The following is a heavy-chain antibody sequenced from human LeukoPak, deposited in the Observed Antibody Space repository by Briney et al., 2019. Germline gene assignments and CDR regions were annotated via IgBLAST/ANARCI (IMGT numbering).Heavy chain of an antibody. CDR1: GGSISSSNW. J-gene: IGHJ4*02. D-gene: IGHD1-26*01. Sequence: SETLSLTCAVSGGSISSSNWWSWVRQPPGKGLEWIGEIYHSGSTNYNPSLKSRVTISVDKSKNQFSLKLSSVTAADTAVYYCARVRSGSPGRIFDYWGQGTLVTVSS. CDR3: ARVRSGSPGRIFDY. CDR2: IYHSGST. V-gene: IGHV4-4*02.